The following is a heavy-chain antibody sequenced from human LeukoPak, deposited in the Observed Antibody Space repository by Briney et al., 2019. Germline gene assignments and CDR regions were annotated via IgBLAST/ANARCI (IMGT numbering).Heavy chain of an antibody. V-gene: IGHV3-53*01. CDR2: IYNGGGT. D-gene: IGHD6-6*01. J-gene: IGHJ4*02. CDR3: ARDDKQLAGVDY. CDR1: GFTVSSTY. Sequence: GGSLRLSCAASGFTVSSTYMTWVRQAPGKGLEWVSVIYNGGGTYYADSVKGRFAISRDNSKNTLYLQMNSLRSEDTAVYYCARDDKQLAGVDYWGQGALVTVSS.